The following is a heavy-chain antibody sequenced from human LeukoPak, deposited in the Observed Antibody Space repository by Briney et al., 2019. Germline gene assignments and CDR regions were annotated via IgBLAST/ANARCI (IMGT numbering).Heavy chain of an antibody. CDR1: GGTFSSYA. Sequence: SVKVSCKASGGTFSSYAISWVRQAPGQGLEWMGGIIPMFGTPNYAQKFQGRVTITTDESTSTAYMELSSLRSEDTAVYYCARGRSIRGWDYSDYWGQETLVTVSS. J-gene: IGHJ4*02. V-gene: IGHV1-69*05. CDR2: IIPMFGTP. CDR3: ARGRSIRGWDYSDY. D-gene: IGHD6-19*01.